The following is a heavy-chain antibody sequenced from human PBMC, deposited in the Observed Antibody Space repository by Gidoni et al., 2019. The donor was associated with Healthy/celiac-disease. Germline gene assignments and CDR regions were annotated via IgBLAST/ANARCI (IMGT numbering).Heavy chain of an antibody. CDR3: ARRGSGWFYYFDY. D-gene: IGHD6-19*01. V-gene: IGHV5-51*03. Sequence: EVQLVQPGAEVIKPGESLKISCKGSGYSFTSYWIGWVRQMPGKGLEWMGIIYPGDSDTSYSPSVQGQVTISADKSISTAYLQWSSLKASDTAMYYCARRGSGWFYYFDYWGQGTLVTVSS. J-gene: IGHJ4*02. CDR1: GYSFTSYW. CDR2: IYPGDSDT.